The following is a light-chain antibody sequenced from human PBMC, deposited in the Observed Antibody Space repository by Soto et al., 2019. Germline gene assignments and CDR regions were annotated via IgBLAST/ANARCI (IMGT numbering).Light chain of an antibody. CDR2: TDS. Sequence: QSVLTQPRSVSGSPGQSVTISCTGTSSDVGGYNWYQHLPGTAPKLLIYTDSRRPSGVPDRFSGSKSGTSASLTISGPQSEDEAYYYCAAWDYSLSAYVFGTGTKVTVL. J-gene: IGLJ1*01. CDR1: SSDVGGY. V-gene: IGLV1-44*01. CDR3: AAWDYSLSAYV.